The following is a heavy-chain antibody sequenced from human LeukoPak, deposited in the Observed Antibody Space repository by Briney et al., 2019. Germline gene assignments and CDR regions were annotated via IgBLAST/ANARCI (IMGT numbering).Heavy chain of an antibody. D-gene: IGHD2-2*02. CDR1: GFTFSSYG. V-gene: IGHV3-30*02. J-gene: IGHJ5*02. Sequence: GGSLRLSCAASGFTFSSYGMHWVRQAPGKGLEWVAFIRYDGSNKYYADSVKGRFTISRDNSKHTLYLQMNSLRAEDTAVYYCAKLSSVPAAISTWFDPWGQGTLVTVSS. CDR2: IRYDGSNK. CDR3: AKLSSVPAAISTWFDP.